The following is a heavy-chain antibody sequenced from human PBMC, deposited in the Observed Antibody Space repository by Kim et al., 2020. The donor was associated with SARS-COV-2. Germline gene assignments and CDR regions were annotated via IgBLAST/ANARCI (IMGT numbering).Heavy chain of an antibody. CDR3: ARDYALVALLTVVRYGM. CDR1: GFTFSSYE. J-gene: IGHJ6*01. CDR2: ISSSGSTI. V-gene: IGHV3-48*03. Sequence: GGSLRLSCAASGFTFSSYEMNWVRQAPGKGLEWVSYISSSGSTIFYADSVKGRFTISRDNAKNSLYLHMNSLRAEDTAVYYCARDYALVALLTVVRYGM. D-gene: IGHD2-2*01.